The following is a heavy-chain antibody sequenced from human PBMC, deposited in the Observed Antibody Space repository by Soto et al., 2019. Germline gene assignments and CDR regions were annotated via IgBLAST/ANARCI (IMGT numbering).Heavy chain of an antibody. V-gene: IGHV4-4*07. CDR3: AGDEGYYYSGKDV. CDR1: GDSILTSY. CDR2: IYTSGTT. J-gene: IGHJ6*02. Sequence: TLSLTCTFAGDSILTSYCNCIRQSAGKGLEWIGRIYTSGTTYYNPSLKSRVTVSIDTSKNQLSLKLTSVTAADTAVYFCAGDEGYYYSGKDVWGQGTKVTVSS. D-gene: IGHD3-10*01.